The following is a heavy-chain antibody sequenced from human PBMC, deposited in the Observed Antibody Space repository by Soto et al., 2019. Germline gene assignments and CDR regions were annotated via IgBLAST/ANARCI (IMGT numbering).Heavy chain of an antibody. J-gene: IGHJ4*02. CDR2: IKSKTDGRTT. CDR1: GFTFSNAW. D-gene: IGHD3-3*01. V-gene: IGHV3-15*01. CDR3: TTVVNWSGYSFDY. Sequence: PGGSLRLSCAASGFTFSNAWMSWVRQAPGKGLEWVGRIKSKTDGRTTDYAAPVKGRFTISRDDSKNTLYLQMNSLKTEDTAVYYCTTVVNWSGYSFDYWGQGTLVTVSS.